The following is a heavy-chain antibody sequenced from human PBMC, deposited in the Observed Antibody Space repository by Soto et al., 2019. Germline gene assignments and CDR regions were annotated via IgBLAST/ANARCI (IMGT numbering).Heavy chain of an antibody. CDR2: ISESGGGT. CDR1: GFTFSSYA. D-gene: IGHD6-13*01. Sequence: EVQLLESGGGLVQPGGSLRLSCAASGFTFSSYAMSWVRQTPGKGLEWVSGISESGGGTYNAGSVKGRFTISSDNSKNTLYLQMNSLRAEDTAVYYCAKSHSSSWYECVDYWGPGTLVTVSS. CDR3: AKSHSSSWYECVDY. V-gene: IGHV3-23*01. J-gene: IGHJ4*02.